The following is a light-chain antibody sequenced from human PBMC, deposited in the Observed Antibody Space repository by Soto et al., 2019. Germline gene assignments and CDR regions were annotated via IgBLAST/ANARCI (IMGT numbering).Light chain of an antibody. CDR2: AAS. J-gene: IGKJ1*01. V-gene: IGKV1-27*01. CDR3: LKYNSAAWT. Sequence: DIQMTQSPSSLSSSVGDRVTITCRASQGISNYLGWYQQKPGKDPKLLIYAASALQSGVPSRFSGSGSRTDFTNTISSLQDEYVSTYDWLKYNSAAWTFGQGTKVEIK. CDR1: QGISNY.